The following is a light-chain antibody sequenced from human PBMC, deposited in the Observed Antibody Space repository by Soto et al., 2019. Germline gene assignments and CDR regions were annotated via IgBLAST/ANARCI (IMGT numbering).Light chain of an antibody. Sequence: DIQMTQSPSTLSGSVGDRVTITCRASQTISSWLAWYQQKPGKAPKLLIYKASTLKSGVPSRFSGSGSGTEFTLTISSPQPDYFETYYCQHYNSYSEAFGQGTKVELK. CDR3: QHYNSYSEA. V-gene: IGKV1-5*03. CDR1: QTISSW. CDR2: KAS. J-gene: IGKJ1*01.